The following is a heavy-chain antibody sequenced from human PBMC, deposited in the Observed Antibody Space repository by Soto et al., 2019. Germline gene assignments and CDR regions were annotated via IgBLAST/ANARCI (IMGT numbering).Heavy chain of an antibody. D-gene: IGHD4-4*01. V-gene: IGHV1-69*13. CDR3: ARALGYRMFWFDP. CDR1: GGTFSSYA. Sequence: SVKVSCKASGGTFSSYAISWVRQAPGQGLEWIGGIIPIFGTANYAQKFQGRVTITADESTSTAYMELSSLRSEDTAVYYCARALGYRMFWFDPWGQGTLVTVSS. CDR2: IIPIFGTA. J-gene: IGHJ5*02.